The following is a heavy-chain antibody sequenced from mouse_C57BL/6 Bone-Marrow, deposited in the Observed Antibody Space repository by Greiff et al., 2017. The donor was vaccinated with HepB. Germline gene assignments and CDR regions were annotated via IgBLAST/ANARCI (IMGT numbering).Heavy chain of an antibody. D-gene: IGHD1-1*01. CDR1: GFTFSDYY. V-gene: IGHV5-16*01. CDR2: INYDGSST. J-gene: IGHJ1*03. CDR3: ARETYYGSSHHWYFDV. Sequence: EVQLVESEGGLVQPGSSMKLSCTASGFTFSDYYMAWVRQVPEKGLEWVANINYDGSSTYYLDSLKSRFIISRDNAKNILYLQMSSLKSEDTATYYCARETYYGSSHHWYFDVWGTGTTVTVSS.